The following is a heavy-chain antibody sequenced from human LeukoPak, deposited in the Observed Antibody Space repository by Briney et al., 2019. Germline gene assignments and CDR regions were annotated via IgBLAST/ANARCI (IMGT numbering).Heavy chain of an antibody. D-gene: IGHD6-19*01. CDR1: GGTFSSYA. Sequence: SVKVSCKASGGTFSSYAISWVRQAPGQGLEWMGRIIPILGIANYAQKFQGRVTITADKSTSTAYMELSSLRSEDTAVYYCARGLESARYGSGWYPYWGQGTLVTVSS. CDR2: IIPILGIA. CDR3: ARGLESARYGSGWYPY. J-gene: IGHJ4*02. V-gene: IGHV1-69*04.